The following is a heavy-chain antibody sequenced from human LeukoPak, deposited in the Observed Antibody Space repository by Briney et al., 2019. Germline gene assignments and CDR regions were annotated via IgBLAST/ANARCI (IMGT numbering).Heavy chain of an antibody. J-gene: IGHJ4*02. CDR2: ISTTSGNI. D-gene: IGHD4-17*01. Sequence: GGSLRLSCAASGFTFSSYSMNWVRQAPGKGLEWVAAISTTSGNIYYADSVKGRFTISRDNAKNSLHLQMNSLRVEDTAVYYCARDSGGPYGDYAHYWGQGTLVTVSS. CDR1: GFTFSSYS. CDR3: ARDSGGPYGDYAHY. V-gene: IGHV3-21*01.